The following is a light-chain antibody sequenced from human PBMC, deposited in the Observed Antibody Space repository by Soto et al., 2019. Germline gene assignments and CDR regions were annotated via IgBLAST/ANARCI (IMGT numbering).Light chain of an antibody. CDR1: SIDVCAYYS. CDR2: GVT. Sequence: QSVLTQSASVSGSPGQSITIFCTGTSIDVCAYYSVSWYQHHPGKAPKLIIYGVTNRPSGVSNRFSGSKSGNTASLTISGLQAEDEADYHCSSYTSGSSHYVFGTGTKV. J-gene: IGLJ1*01. CDR3: SSYTSGSSHYV. V-gene: IGLV2-14*01.